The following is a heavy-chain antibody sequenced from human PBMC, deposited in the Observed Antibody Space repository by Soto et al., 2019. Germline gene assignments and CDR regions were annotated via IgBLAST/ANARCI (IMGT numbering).Heavy chain of an antibody. CDR1: GASVRSRDYY. V-gene: IGHV4-30-4*01. J-gene: IGHJ5*02. CDR3: VTTAREGDVAPHWFDL. Sequence: SETLSLTCTVSGASVRSRDYYWSWIRQAPGKGLEWIGYAYYTGSTYYNPSLMSRLLISIDTSKKQFSLKLSSVTAAERAVYFCVTTAREGDVAPHWFDLWGQGTQVTVSS. D-gene: IGHD2-21*02. CDR2: AYYTGST.